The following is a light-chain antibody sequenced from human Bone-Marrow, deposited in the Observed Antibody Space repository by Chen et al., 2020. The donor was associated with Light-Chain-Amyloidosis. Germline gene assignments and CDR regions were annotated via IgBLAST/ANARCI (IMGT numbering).Light chain of an antibody. V-gene: IGLV3-25*03. CDR1: DLPTKY. Sequence: SYELTQPPSVSVSPGQTARITCSGDDLPTKYAYWYQQKPGQAPVLVIHRDTERPSGISERFSGSRSGTTDTLTNSGVQAEDEADYHCQSADSSGTYEVIFGGGTKPTVL. CDR2: RDT. CDR3: QSADSSGTYEVI. J-gene: IGLJ2*01.